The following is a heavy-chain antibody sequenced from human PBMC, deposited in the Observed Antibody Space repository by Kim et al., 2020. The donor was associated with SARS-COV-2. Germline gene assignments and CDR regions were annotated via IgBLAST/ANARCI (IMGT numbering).Heavy chain of an antibody. V-gene: IGHV3-20*03. CDR2: T. CDR3: VRGYAGGPLDF. J-gene: IGHJ4*01. Sequence: TGYDEAGKGRLTISRDNAKSSLYLQMKSLRADDTALYYCVRGYAGGPLDFWGHGTLVTVSS. D-gene: IGHD3-16*01.